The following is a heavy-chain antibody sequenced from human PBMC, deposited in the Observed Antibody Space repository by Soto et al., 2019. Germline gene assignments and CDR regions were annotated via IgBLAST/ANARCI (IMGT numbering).Heavy chain of an antibody. CDR1: VDAYSGDV. CDR2: IIPIFGTA. CDR3: ARINWKNLPGTVP. D-gene: IGHD1-20*01. J-gene: IGHJ5*02. Sequence: VFPVKVSCKASVDAYSGDVISWVRQDNEQGLEWMGGIIPIFGTANYAQKFQGRVTITADESASTAYMELSSLRSEDTAVYYCARINWKNLPGTVPWGQGTLVTVSS. V-gene: IGHV1-69*13.